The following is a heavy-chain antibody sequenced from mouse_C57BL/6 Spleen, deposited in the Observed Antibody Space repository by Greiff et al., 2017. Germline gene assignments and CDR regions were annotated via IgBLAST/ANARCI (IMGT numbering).Heavy chain of an antibody. V-gene: IGHV1-64*01. J-gene: IGHJ4*01. Sequence: QVQLKQPGAELVKPGASVKLSCKASGYTFTSYWMHWVKQRPGQGLEWIGMIHPNSGSTNYNEKFKSKATLTVDKSSGTAYMQLSSLTSEDSAVYYCARRGNDAMDYGGQGTSVTVSS. D-gene: IGHD2-1*01. CDR2: IHPNSGST. CDR1: GYTFTSYW. CDR3: ARRGNDAMDY.